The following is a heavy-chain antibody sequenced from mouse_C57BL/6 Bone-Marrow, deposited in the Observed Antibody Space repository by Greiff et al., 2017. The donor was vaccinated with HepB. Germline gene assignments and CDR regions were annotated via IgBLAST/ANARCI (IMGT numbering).Heavy chain of an antibody. Sequence: QVQLQQSGAELVRPGTSVKMSCKASGYTFTNYWIGWAKQRPGHGLEWIGDIYPGGGYTNYNEKLKGKATLTADKSSSTAYMQFSSLTSEDSAIYYCARKSNYVYYAMDYWGQGTSVTVSS. D-gene: IGHD2-5*01. J-gene: IGHJ4*01. CDR1: GYTFTNYW. V-gene: IGHV1-63*01. CDR2: IYPGGGYT. CDR3: ARKSNYVYYAMDY.